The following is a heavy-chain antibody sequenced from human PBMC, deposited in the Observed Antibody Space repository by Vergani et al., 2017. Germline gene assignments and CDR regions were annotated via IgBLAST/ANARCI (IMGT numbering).Heavy chain of an antibody. J-gene: IGHJ5*02. Sequence: QVQLVQSGAEVKKPGSSVKVSCKVSGYTLTELSMHWVRQAPGKGLEWMGGFDPEDGETIYAQKFQGRVTITRDTSASTAYMELSSLRSEDTAVYYCARELYYDFWSGYYSEGWFDPWGQGTLVTVSS. CDR3: ARELYYDFWSGYYSEGWFDP. CDR1: GYTLTELS. V-gene: IGHV1-24*01. D-gene: IGHD3-3*01. CDR2: FDPEDGET.